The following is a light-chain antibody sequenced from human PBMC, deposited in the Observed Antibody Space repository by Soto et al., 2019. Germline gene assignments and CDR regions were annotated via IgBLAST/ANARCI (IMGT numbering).Light chain of an antibody. J-gene: IGKJ4*01. V-gene: IGKV1-5*01. CDR3: QQYNSSPT. CDR1: QSISSY. CDR2: DAS. Sequence: DIQVTQSPSSLSASVGDRVTITCRASQSISSYLNWYQQKPGKAPKLLIYDASSLESGVPSRFSGSGSGTEFTLTISSLQPDDFATYYCQQYNSSPTCGGGTKVDIK.